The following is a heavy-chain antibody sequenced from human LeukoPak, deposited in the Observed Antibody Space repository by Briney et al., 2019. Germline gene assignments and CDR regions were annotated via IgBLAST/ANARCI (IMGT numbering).Heavy chain of an antibody. CDR3: AKGSVVPAAMGVPAFDI. CDR2: IRYDGGNK. V-gene: IGHV3-30*02. J-gene: IGHJ3*02. D-gene: IGHD2-2*01. Sequence: GGSLRLSCAASGFTFSSYGMHWVRQAPGKGLEWVAFIRYDGGNKYYADSVKGRFTISRDNSKNTLYLQMNSLRAEDTAVYYCAKGSVVPAAMGVPAFDIWGQGTMVTVSS. CDR1: GFTFSSYG.